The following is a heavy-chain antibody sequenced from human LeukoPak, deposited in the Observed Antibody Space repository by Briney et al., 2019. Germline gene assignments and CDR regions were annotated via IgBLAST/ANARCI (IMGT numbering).Heavy chain of an antibody. V-gene: IGHV3-11*01. CDR2: IGPGDGMI. CDR1: GFTFSDYH. CDR3: ATGRDITVAGPGGYFDY. J-gene: IGHJ4*02. Sequence: GGSLRLSCAASGFTFSDYHMNWIRQAPGKGLEWVAYIGPGDGMIYFADSVKGRFTISRDNAENSLFLQMNSRTAEDTAVYYCATGRDITVAGPGGYFDYWGQGTLVTVSS. D-gene: IGHD6-19*01.